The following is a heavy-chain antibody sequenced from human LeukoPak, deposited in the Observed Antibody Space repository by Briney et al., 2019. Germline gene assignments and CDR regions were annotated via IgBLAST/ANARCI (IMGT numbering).Heavy chain of an antibody. CDR3: ARRLSYGDYFDY. J-gene: IGHJ4*02. V-gene: IGHV4-59*08. CDR2: IYYSGST. D-gene: IGHD3-10*01. Sequence: SETLSLTCTVSGGSISSYYWSWIRQPPGKGLEWIGYIYYSGSTNYNPSLKSRVTISVDTSKNQFSLKLSSVTAADTAVYYCARRLSYGDYFDYWGQGTLVTVSS. CDR1: GGSISSYY.